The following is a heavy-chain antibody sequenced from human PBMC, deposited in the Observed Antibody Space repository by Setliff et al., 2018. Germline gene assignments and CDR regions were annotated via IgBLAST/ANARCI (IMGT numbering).Heavy chain of an antibody. CDR1: GGSISSGSYY. J-gene: IGHJ2*01. CDR2: MYYSGST. Sequence: SETLSLTCSVSGGSISSGSYYWGWIRQSPGKGLEWIGSMYYSGSTYYNPSLKGRVSISVDKSSNQFSLKLTSVTAADTAVYYCARAQVVFAISAPVWYFEFWGRGTQVTVSS. D-gene: IGHD2-21*01. CDR3: ARAQVVFAISAPVWYFEF. V-gene: IGHV4-39*07.